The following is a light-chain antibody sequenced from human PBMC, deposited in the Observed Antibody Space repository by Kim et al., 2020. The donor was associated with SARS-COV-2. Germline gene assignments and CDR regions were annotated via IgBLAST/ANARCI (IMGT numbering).Light chain of an antibody. J-gene: IGKJ1*01. CDR3: MEALQTRT. V-gene: IGKV2-28*01. Sequence: DIVMTQSPLSLPVTPGEPASISCRSNQSLLHSNGYNYLDWYLQKPGQSPQLLIFLGSNRASGVPDRFSGSASGTDFTLKISRVEPEDVGVYYCMEALQTRTFGQGTKVDIK. CDR1: QSLLHSNGYNY. CDR2: LGS.